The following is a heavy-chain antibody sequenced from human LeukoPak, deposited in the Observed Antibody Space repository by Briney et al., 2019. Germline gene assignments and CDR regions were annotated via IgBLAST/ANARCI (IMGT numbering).Heavy chain of an antibody. CDR2: ISAYSGDT. J-gene: IGHJ2*01. CDR1: GYSFSRYA. D-gene: IGHD4-17*01. CDR3: ARPGTSYGDYGWYFDL. V-gene: IGHV1-18*04. Sequence: ASVKVSCKASGYSFSRYAISWVRQAPGQGLEWMGRISAYSGDTKYAQNFQGRLTMTTDTSTSTAYMELRSLRSDDTAVYFCARPGTSYGDYGWYFDLWGRGTLVTVSS.